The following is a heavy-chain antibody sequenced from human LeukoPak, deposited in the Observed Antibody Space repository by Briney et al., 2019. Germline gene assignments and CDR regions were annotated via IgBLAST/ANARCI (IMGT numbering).Heavy chain of an antibody. D-gene: IGHD3-22*01. CDR1: GYTFTSYD. CDR2: MNANSGNT. V-gene: IGHV1-8*01. J-gene: IGHJ4*02. CDR3: AVGGLYYYDSSGYYPFDY. Sequence: ASVRVSCKASGYTFTSYDISWVRQATGQGLEWMGWMNANSGNTGYVQKFQGRVTMTRNTSISTAYMELSSLRSDDTAVYYCAVGGLYYYDSSGYYPFDYWGQGTLVTVSS.